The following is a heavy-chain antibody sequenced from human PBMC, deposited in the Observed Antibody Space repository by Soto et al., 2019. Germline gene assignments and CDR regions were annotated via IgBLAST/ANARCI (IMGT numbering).Heavy chain of an antibody. D-gene: IGHD3-22*01. CDR1: GFTFDDYA. CDR2: ITWNSDRI. V-gene: IGHV3-9*01. CDR3: VKDLGAYSHGYFGSELYGMDV. Sequence: EAQLVESGGGLVQYGGSLRLSCAVSGFTFDDYAMHWVRQPPGKGLEWVSDITWNSDRITYAHSVKGRFTISRDNAKNSLYLQMNNLRAEDTGLYYCVKDLGAYSHGYFGSELYGMDVWGQGTTVIVSS. J-gene: IGHJ6*02.